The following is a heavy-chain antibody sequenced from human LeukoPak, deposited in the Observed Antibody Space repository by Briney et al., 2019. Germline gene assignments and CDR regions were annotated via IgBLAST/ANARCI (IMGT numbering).Heavy chain of an antibody. Sequence: GGSLRLSCAASGFTFSSYGMHWVRQAPGKGLEWVAVIWYDGSNKYYADSVKGRFTISRDNSKNTLYLQMNSLRAEDTAVYYCARVNSVYYYGMDVWGQGTTVTVSS. CDR3: ARVNSVYYYGMDV. J-gene: IGHJ6*02. D-gene: IGHD5-24*01. V-gene: IGHV3-30*19. CDR1: GFTFSSYG. CDR2: IWYDGSNK.